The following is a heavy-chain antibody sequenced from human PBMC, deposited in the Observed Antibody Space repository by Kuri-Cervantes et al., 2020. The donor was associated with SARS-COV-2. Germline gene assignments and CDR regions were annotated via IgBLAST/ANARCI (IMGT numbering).Heavy chain of an antibody. CDR2: IYHSGST. V-gene: IGHV4-59*01. D-gene: IGHD3-22*01. CDR3: ARGGTYYYDRSGFYWFDP. Sequence: SETLSLTCTVSDGSISNYYWSWIRQPPGKGLEWIGYIYHSGSTNYNPSLNSRVTISIDTSKNQFALRLSTVTAADTAVYYCARGGTYYYDRSGFYWFDPWGQGTLVTVSS. J-gene: IGHJ5*02. CDR1: DGSISNYY.